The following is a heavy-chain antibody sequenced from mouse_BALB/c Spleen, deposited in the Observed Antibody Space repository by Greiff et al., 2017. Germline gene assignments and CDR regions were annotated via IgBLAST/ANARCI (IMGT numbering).Heavy chain of an antibody. Sequence: DLVKPGASVKLSCKASGYTFTSYWINWIKQRPGQGLEWIGRIAPGSGSTYYNEMFKGKATLTVDTSSSTAYIQLSSLSSEDSAVYFCAREGTYYRYDGYYFDYWGQGTTLTVSS. V-gene: IGHV1S41*01. CDR1: GYTFTSYW. CDR2: IAPGSGST. D-gene: IGHD2-14*01. CDR3: AREGTYYRYDGYYFDY. J-gene: IGHJ2*01.